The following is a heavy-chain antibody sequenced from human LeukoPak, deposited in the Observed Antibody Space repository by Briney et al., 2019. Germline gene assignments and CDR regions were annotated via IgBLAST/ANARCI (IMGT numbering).Heavy chain of an antibody. CDR3: AKHSHDGSAPYYEVQLDY. V-gene: IGHV3-23*01. J-gene: IGHJ4*02. CDR1: GFTVSSNY. D-gene: IGHD3-22*01. CDR2: ISGSGGST. Sequence: GGSLRLSCVASGFTVSSNYMSWVRQAPGKGLGWVSAISGSGGSTYYADSVKGRFTISRDNSKNTLYLKMNSLRAEDTAIYYCAKHSHDGSAPYYEVQLDYWGQGTLVTVSS.